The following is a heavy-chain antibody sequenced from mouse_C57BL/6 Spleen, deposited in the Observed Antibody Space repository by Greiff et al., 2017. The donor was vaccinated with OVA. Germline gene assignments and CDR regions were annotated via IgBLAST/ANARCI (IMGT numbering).Heavy chain of an antibody. CDR1: GYTFTSYT. Sequence: QVQLKESGAELARPGASVKMSCKASGYTFTSYTMHWVKQRPGQGLEWIGYINPSSGYTKYNQKFKDKATLTADKSSSTAYMQLSSLTSEDSAVYYCARSGGNYDWYFDVWGTGTTVTVSS. J-gene: IGHJ1*03. CDR2: INPSSGYT. CDR3: ARSGGNYDWYFDV. D-gene: IGHD2-1*01. V-gene: IGHV1-4*01.